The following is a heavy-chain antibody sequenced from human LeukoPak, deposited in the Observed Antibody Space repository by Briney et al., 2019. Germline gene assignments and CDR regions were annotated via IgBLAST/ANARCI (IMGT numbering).Heavy chain of an antibody. Sequence: GESLKISCKGSGYSFTTYWIGWVRQMPGQGLEWMGIIYPGDSDTKYSPSFEGQVIISADKSISTAYLQWSSLKASDTAMYYCASHELYCSGGSCRDYWGQGTLVTVSS. CDR2: IYPGDSDT. D-gene: IGHD2-15*01. CDR1: GYSFTTYW. CDR3: ASHELYCSGGSCRDY. V-gene: IGHV5-51*01. J-gene: IGHJ4*02.